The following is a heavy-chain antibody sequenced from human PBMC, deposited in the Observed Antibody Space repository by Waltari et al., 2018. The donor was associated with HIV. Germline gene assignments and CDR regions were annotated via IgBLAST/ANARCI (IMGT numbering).Heavy chain of an antibody. CDR2: IYYSGGT. CDR1: GGSITNPAYS. J-gene: IGHJ4*02. D-gene: IGHD3-22*01. V-gene: IGHV4-39*01. Sequence: QLQLRESGPGLVKPSEPLSLTCTVSGGSITNPAYSWGWIRQPPGKGLEWIATIYYSGGTYYSPSLKSRVTISVDTSKNQFSLKLTSVTAADTAVYYCARHKASTRYHLLGEGLGNWGPGTLVTVSS. CDR3: ARHKASTRYHLLGEGLGN.